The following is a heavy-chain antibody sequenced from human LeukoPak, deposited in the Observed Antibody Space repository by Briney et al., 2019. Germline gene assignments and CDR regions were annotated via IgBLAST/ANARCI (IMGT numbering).Heavy chain of an antibody. V-gene: IGHV3-74*01. CDR3: ARDQDFTVVTQNFDY. D-gene: IGHD4-23*01. CDR2: INSDGSST. Sequence: GGSLRLSCAASGFTFSSYWMHWVRQAPGKGLVWVARINSDGSSTSYADSVKGRFTISRDNAKNTLYLQMNSLRAEDTAVYYCARDQDFTVVTQNFDYWGQGTLVTVSS. CDR1: GFTFSSYW. J-gene: IGHJ4*02.